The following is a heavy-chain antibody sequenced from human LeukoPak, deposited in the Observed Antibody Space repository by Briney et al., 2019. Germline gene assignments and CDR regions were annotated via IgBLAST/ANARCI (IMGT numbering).Heavy chain of an antibody. Sequence: GGSLRLSCAASGFTFSSYGMHWVRQAPGKGLEWVAVISYDGSNKYYADSVKGRFTISRDNSKNTLYLQMSSLRAEDTAVYYCAKDTYDSSWSYFDYWGQGTLVTVSS. CDR2: ISYDGSNK. CDR1: GFTFSSYG. D-gene: IGHD6-13*01. CDR3: AKDTYDSSWSYFDY. V-gene: IGHV3-30*18. J-gene: IGHJ4*02.